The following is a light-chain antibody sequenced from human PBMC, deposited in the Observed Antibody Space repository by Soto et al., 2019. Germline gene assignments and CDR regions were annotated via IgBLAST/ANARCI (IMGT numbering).Light chain of an antibody. Sequence: EVIMTQSPATLSVSPGERATLSCRASQTVSNHLAWYQQKNGQAPRLLLYHTSIRATGIPTRFSRSGSGTEFTLTISSLQAEDFGLYYWQQYHTWPPSTTFGQGTRLEIK. CDR3: QQYHTWPPSTT. J-gene: IGKJ5*01. CDR1: QTVSNH. CDR2: HTS. V-gene: IGKV3D-15*01.